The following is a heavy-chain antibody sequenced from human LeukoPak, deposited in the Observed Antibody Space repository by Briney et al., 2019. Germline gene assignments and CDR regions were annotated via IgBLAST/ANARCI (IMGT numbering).Heavy chain of an antibody. D-gene: IGHD6-19*01. Sequence: GSLRLSCAASGFTFSSYWMSWVRQAPGKGLEWVANIKQDGSEKYYVDSVKGRFTISRDNAKNSLYLQMNSLRAEDAAVYYCARVKNSGWYALNADYWGQGTLVTVSS. CDR1: GFTFSSYW. CDR2: IKQDGSEK. J-gene: IGHJ4*02. CDR3: ARVKNSGWYALNADY. V-gene: IGHV3-7*01.